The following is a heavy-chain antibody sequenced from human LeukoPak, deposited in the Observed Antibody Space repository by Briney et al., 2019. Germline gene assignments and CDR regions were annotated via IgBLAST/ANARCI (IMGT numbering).Heavy chain of an antibody. CDR3: VRGYSNYGYAFDI. CDR2: IIPIFGTA. Sequence: GASVKVSCKASGGTFSSYAISWVRQAPGQGLEWMGGIIPIFGTANYAQKFQGRVTITADESTSTAYMELSSLRAEDTAVYYCVRGYSNYGYAFDIWGQGTMVTVSS. V-gene: IGHV1-69*13. J-gene: IGHJ3*02. D-gene: IGHD4-11*01. CDR1: GGTFSSYA.